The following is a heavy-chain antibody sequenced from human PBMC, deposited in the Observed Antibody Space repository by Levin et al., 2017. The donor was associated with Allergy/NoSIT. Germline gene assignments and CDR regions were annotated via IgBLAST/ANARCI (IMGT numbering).Heavy chain of an antibody. CDR3: ARVWNTYYFDY. V-gene: IGHV3-23*01. CDR2: ISGSGGAA. Sequence: AGGSLRLSCVASGFAFSSYAMRWVRQAPGKGLEWVSAISGSGGAAHYTDSVQGRFTISRDNSKNTLYLQVNSLRADDTAIYYCARVWNTYYFDYWGQGTLVTVSS. CDR1: GFAFSSYA. J-gene: IGHJ4*02. D-gene: IGHD1-1*01.